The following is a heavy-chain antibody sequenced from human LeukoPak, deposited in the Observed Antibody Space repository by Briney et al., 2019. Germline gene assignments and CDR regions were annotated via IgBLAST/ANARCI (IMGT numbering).Heavy chain of an antibody. V-gene: IGHV4-59*08. CDR3: ARHPRRDYYDSSGYYPTPYFDY. Sequence: SETLSLTCTISGGSISSYYWSWIRQPPGKGLEWIGYIYYSGSTKYNPSLKSRVTISVDTSKSQFSLKLSSVTAADTAVYYCARHPRRDYYDSSGYYPTPYFDYWGQGTLVTVSS. CDR2: IYYSGST. CDR1: GGSISSYY. J-gene: IGHJ4*02. D-gene: IGHD3-22*01.